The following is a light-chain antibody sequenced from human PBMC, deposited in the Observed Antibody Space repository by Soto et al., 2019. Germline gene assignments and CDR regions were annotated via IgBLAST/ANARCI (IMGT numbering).Light chain of an antibody. Sequence: DVQMTQSPSSLSASVGYRVTITCRASQGISSFLAWYQQIPGKVPKLLIYSASTLQSGVPSRFSGSGSGTDFTLTISSLQPEDVATYYCQQSYSTPRGFGQGTRLEIK. J-gene: IGKJ5*01. V-gene: IGKV1-27*01. CDR3: QQSYSTPRG. CDR1: QGISSF. CDR2: SAS.